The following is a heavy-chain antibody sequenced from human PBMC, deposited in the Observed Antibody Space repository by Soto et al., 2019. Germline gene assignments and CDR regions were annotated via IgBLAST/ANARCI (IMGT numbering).Heavy chain of an antibody. Sequence: PSETLYLTCTFSCGSINTFYWSWVRQPAGKGLEWIGRIFSSGSTSFNPSLESRVAMSVDTSKNHFSLNLSSVTAADMAVYYCAREGSYSAYNFAHGIQLWSFDFWGQGALVTVSS. CDR2: IFSSGST. CDR1: CGSINTFY. V-gene: IGHV4-4*07. D-gene: IGHD5-12*01. CDR3: AREGSYSAYNFAHGIQLWSFDF. J-gene: IGHJ4*02.